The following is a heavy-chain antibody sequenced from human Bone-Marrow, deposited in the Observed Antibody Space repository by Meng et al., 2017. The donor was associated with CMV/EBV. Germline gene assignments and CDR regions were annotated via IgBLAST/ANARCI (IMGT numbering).Heavy chain of an antibody. CDR1: GYTFTSYY. D-gene: IGHD5-12*01. CDR3: ATPYVDIVATIRGYYGMDV. J-gene: IGHJ6*02. Sequence: ASVKVSCKASGYTFTSYYMHWVRQAPGQGLEWMGWINPNSGGTNYAQKFQGRVTMTRDTSISTAYMELSRLRSDDTAVYYCATPYVDIVATIRGYYGMDVWGQGTTVTVSS. V-gene: IGHV1-2*02. CDR2: INPNSGGT.